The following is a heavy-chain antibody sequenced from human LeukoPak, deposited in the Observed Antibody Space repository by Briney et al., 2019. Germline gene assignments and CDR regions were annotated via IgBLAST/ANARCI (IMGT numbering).Heavy chain of an antibody. CDR2: INPKNGDT. D-gene: IGHD2-8*01. Sequence: GASVKVSCKASGYTFVEYHLHWVRQAPGQGLEWMGWINPKNGDTNFAQKFRGRVTVTRDTSITTAYMELTSLTFDDTAVYYCARDRVGLVPPGVMDSWGQGSPVIVSS. J-gene: IGHJ5*02. CDR1: GYTFVEYH. CDR3: ARDRVGLVPPGVMDS. V-gene: IGHV1-2*02.